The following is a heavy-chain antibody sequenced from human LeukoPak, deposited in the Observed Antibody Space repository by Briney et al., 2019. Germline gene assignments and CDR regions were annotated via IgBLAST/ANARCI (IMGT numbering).Heavy chain of an antibody. Sequence: GASVKVSCTASGGTFSSYAISWVRQAPGQGLEWMGGIIPIFGTANYAQKFQGRVTITRDTSASTAYMELSSLRSEDTAVYYCARGPTIHYDFWSGYPLRYFDWLLPIDYWGQGTLVTVSS. J-gene: IGHJ4*02. CDR1: GGTFSSYA. V-gene: IGHV1-69*05. CDR3: ARGPTIHYDFWSGYPLRYFDWLLPIDY. CDR2: IIPIFGTA. D-gene: IGHD3-3*01.